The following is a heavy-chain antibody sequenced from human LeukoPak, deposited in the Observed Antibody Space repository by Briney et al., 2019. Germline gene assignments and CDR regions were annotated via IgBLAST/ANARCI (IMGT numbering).Heavy chain of an antibody. V-gene: IGHV4-34*01. CDR2: INHSGST. CDR1: GGSFSGYY. Sequence: SETLSLTCAVYGGSFSGYYWSWIRQPPGKGLEWIGEINHSGSTNYNPSLKSRVTISVDTSKNQFSLKLSSVTAADTAVYYCARRANWFDPWGQGTLVTVSS. J-gene: IGHJ5*02. CDR3: ARRANWFDP.